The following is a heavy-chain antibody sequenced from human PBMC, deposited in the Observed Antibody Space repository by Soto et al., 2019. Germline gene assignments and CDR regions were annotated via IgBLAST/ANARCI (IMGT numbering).Heavy chain of an antibody. V-gene: IGHV1-8*01. CDR3: ARAEEGTVSCYYYYMDV. Sequence: ASVKVSCKASGYTFTSYDINWVRQATGQGLEWMGWMNPNSGNTGYAQKFQGRVTMTRNTSISTAYMELSSLRSEDTAVYYCARAEEGTVSCYYYYMDVWGKGTTVTVSS. J-gene: IGHJ6*03. CDR2: MNPNSGNT. D-gene: IGHD4-17*01. CDR1: GYTFTSYD.